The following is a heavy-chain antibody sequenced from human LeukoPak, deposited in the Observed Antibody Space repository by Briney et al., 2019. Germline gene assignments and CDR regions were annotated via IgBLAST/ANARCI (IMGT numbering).Heavy chain of an antibody. V-gene: IGHV4-39*01. J-gene: IGHJ6*03. CDR2: IYYSGNT. CDR3: ARHKDYYYSYMDV. CDR1: GVSISSSNSY. Sequence: SSETLSLTCTVPGVSISSSNSYWGWIRQPPGKGLEWIGSIYYSGNTYYNASLKSQVSISIDTSKNQFSLRLTSVTAADTAVYYCARHKDYYYSYMDVWGKGTTVTISS.